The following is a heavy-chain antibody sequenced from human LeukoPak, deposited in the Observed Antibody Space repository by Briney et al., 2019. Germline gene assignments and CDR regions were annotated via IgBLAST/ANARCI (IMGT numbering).Heavy chain of an antibody. J-gene: IGHJ4*02. CDR2: IYYSGST. V-gene: IGHV4-39*01. Sequence: KPSETLSLTCTVSGGSISSSSYYWGWIRQPPGKGLEWIGSIYYSGSTYYNPSLKSRVTISVDTSKNQFSLKLSSVTAADTAVYYCARVKYYYGSGPFDYWGQGTLVTVSS. CDR3: ARVKYYYGSGPFDY. D-gene: IGHD3-10*01. CDR1: GGSISSSSYY.